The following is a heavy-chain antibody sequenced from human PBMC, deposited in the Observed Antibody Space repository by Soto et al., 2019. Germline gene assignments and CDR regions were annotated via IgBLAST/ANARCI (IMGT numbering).Heavy chain of an antibody. CDR2: ISYDGSNK. CDR3: AREHFLDY. J-gene: IGHJ4*02. Sequence: QVQLVESGGGVVQPGRSLRLSCAASGFTFSSYAMHWVRRAPGKGLEWVAVISYDGSNKYYADSVKGRFTISRDNSKNTLYLQMNSLRAEDTAVYYCAREHFLDYWGQGTLVTVSS. V-gene: IGHV3-30-3*01. D-gene: IGHD3-3*02. CDR1: GFTFSSYA.